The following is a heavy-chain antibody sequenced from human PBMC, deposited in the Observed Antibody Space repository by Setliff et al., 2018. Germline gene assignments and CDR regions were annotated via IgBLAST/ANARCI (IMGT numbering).Heavy chain of an antibody. CDR2: FDPEDGET. V-gene: IGHV1-24*01. CDR1: GYTLTELS. Sequence: ASVKVSCKVSGYTLTELSMHWVRQAPGKGLEWMGGFDPEDGETIYAQKFQGRVTMTEDTSTDTAYMELNSLRAEDTAVYYGARDVCMVRNRYYYDSSGYYYYYYYMDVWGKGTTVTVSS. J-gene: IGHJ6*03. CDR3: ARDVCMVRNRYYYDSSGYYYYYYYMDV. D-gene: IGHD3-22*01.